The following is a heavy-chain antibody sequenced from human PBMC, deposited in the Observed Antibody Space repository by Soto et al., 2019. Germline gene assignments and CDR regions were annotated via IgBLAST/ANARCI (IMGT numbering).Heavy chain of an antibody. CDR2: ISGSGGST. J-gene: IGHJ2*01. Sequence: GGSLILSCAASGFTFSSYAMSWVRQAPGKGLEWVSAISGSGGSTYYADSVKGRFTISRDNSKNTLYLQMNSLRAEDTAVYYCAKDRSSSGWYFDLWGRGTLVTVSS. CDR3: AKDRSSSGWYFDL. CDR1: GFTFSSYA. D-gene: IGHD6-6*01. V-gene: IGHV3-23*01.